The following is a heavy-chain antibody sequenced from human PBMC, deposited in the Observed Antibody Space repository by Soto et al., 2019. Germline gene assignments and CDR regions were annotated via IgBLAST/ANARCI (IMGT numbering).Heavy chain of an antibody. D-gene: IGHD2-21*01. J-gene: IGHJ5*02. Sequence: SETLSLTCSVSGAALNSGNYYWSWIRQVPGKGLEWIGHIYVTGAVDYNPPLRDRITISQDTSERQFSLNLRLVTAADTAVYYCARLRIATNNYKWFDPWGQGTLVTVSS. CDR3: ARLRIATNNYKWFDP. CDR2: IYVTGAV. V-gene: IGHV4-31*03. CDR1: GAALNSGNYY.